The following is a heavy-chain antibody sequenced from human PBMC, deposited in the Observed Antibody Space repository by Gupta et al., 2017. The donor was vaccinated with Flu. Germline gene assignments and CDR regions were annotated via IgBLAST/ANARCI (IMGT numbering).Heavy chain of an antibody. Sequence: SSSTYYWGWIRQPPGKGLEWIGSIDFSGSTYYNPSLKSRVTMSVDTSKNQFSLKLSSVTAADTAVYYCARHVNDFWSGYWWNFDYWGQGILVNVSS. CDR1: SSSTYY. J-gene: IGHJ4*02. CDR3: ARHVNDFWSGYWWNFDY. CDR2: IDFSGST. V-gene: IGHV4-39*01. D-gene: IGHD3-3*01.